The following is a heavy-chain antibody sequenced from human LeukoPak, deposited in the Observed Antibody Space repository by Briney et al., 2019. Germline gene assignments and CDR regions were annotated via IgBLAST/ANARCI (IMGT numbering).Heavy chain of an antibody. CDR3: ARLMGDIVVVPAAYDY. CDR2: IYPGDSDT. V-gene: IGHV5-51*01. CDR1: GYSFVYIFSTYW. J-gene: IGHJ4*02. Sequence: GESLQISCQGSGYSFVYIFSTYWIGWVRQMPGNGLEWVGIIYPGDSDTRYSPSFQGQVTISADKSITTAYLQWSSLKASDTAMYYCARLMGDIVVVPAAYDYWGQGTLVTVSS. D-gene: IGHD2-2*01.